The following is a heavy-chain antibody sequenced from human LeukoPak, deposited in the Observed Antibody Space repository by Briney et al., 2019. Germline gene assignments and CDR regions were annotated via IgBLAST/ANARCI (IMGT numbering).Heavy chain of an antibody. D-gene: IGHD3-3*01. CDR1: GFTFSSYA. Sequence: PGGSLRLSCAASGFTFSSYAMSWVRQAPGKGLEWVSAISGSGSSTYYTDSMKGRFTISRDNSKNTLYLQMNSLRAEDTAVYYCAKAFGGAKILEWLLPDYYYYYMDVWGKGTTVTVSS. V-gene: IGHV3-23*01. J-gene: IGHJ6*03. CDR3: AKAFGGAKILEWLLPDYYYYYMDV. CDR2: ISGSGSST.